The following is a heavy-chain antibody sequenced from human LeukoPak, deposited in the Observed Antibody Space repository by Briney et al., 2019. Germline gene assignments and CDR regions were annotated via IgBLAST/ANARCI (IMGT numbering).Heavy chain of an antibody. CDR1: GGSISSYY. CDR3: ARDRGGGGYYDSSGYFDY. Sequence: SETLSLTCTVSGGSISSYYWCWIRQPAGKGLEWIGRIYTSGSTNYNPSLKSRVTMSVDTSKNQFSLKLSSVTAADTAVYYCARDRGGGGYYDSSGYFDYWGQGTLVTVSS. CDR2: IYTSGST. J-gene: IGHJ4*02. D-gene: IGHD3-22*01. V-gene: IGHV4-4*07.